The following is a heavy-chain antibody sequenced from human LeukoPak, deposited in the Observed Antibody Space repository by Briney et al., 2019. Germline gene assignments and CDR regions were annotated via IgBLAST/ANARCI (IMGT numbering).Heavy chain of an antibody. CDR1: GFTFSDYY. V-gene: IGHV3-7*01. CDR3: AREDGSGYSY. D-gene: IGHD3-22*01. CDR2: IKQDGSEK. Sequence: GGSLRLSCAASGFTFSDYYMSWVRQAPGKGLEWVANIKQDGSEKYYVDSVKGRFTISRDNAKNSLYLQMNSLRVEDTAVYYCAREDGSGYSYWGQGTLVTVSS. J-gene: IGHJ4*02.